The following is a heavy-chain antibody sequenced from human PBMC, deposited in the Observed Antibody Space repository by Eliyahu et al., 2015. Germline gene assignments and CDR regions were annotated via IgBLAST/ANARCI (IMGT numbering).Heavy chain of an antibody. V-gene: IGHV3-30*03. CDR3: VSRPYSNYYFQY. Sequence: QVQLVESGGGVIQPGRSLRLSCVASGFIVSSYGMHWVRQAPGQGLEWVAGISFDGSNQYYADSVKGRFTISRDNSKNTLFLQMNRLRAADTAVYYCVSRPYSNYYFQYWGQGTQVIVSS. J-gene: IGHJ4*02. D-gene: IGHD4-11*01. CDR1: GFIVSSYG. CDR2: ISFDGSNQ.